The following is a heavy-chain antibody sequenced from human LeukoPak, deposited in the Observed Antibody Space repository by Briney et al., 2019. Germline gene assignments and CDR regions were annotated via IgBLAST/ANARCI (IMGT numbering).Heavy chain of an antibody. CDR3: ARGNGYSSSWSLAFDI. D-gene: IGHD6-13*01. CDR2: INHSGGT. Sequence: SETLSLTCAVYGGSFSGYYWSWIRQPPGKGLEWIGEINHSGGTNYNPSLKSRVTISVDTSKNQFSLKLSSVTAADTAVYYCARGNGYSSSWSLAFDIWGQGTMVTVSS. J-gene: IGHJ3*02. V-gene: IGHV4-34*01. CDR1: GGSFSGYY.